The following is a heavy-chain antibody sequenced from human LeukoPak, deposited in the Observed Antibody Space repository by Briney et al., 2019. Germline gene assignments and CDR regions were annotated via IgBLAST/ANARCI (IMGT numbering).Heavy chain of an antibody. D-gene: IGHD6-13*01. CDR1: GGSISSSSYY. CDR3: ARRVHSSSWSSYFDY. V-gene: IGHV4-39*07. Sequence: SETLSLTCTVSGGSISSSSYYWGWIRQPPGKGLEWIGSIYYSGYTYYNPSLKSRVTISVDTSKNQFSLELRSVTAADTAVYYCARRVHSSSWSSYFDYWGQETLVTVSS. CDR2: IYYSGYT. J-gene: IGHJ4*02.